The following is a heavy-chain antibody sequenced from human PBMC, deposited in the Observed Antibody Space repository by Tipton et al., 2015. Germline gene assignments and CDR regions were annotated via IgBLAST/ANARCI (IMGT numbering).Heavy chain of an antibody. CDR2: IKNSGNT. V-gene: IGHV4-39*01. Sequence: SSSYMIWVRQAPGKGLEWIGNIKNSGNTYYNPSLKSRVTISVDTSKNQFSLNLDSVTAADTAVYYCARRVAVADTADYWGQGTLVTVSS. D-gene: IGHD6-19*01. CDR1: SSSY. CDR3: ARRVAVADTADY. J-gene: IGHJ4*02.